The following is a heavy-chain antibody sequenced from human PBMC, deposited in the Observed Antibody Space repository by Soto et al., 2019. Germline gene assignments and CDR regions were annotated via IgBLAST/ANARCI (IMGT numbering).Heavy chain of an antibody. CDR2: IIPIFGTA. Sequence: QVQLVQSGAEVKKPGSSVKVSCKASGGTFSSYAISWVRQAPGQGLEWMGGIIPIFGTANYAQKFQGRVTITADESTSTAYMELSSLRSEDTAVYYCARGKHIVVVTAMGEDWYFDLWGRGTLFTVYS. D-gene: IGHD2-21*02. CDR3: ARGKHIVVVTAMGEDWYFDL. V-gene: IGHV1-69*01. J-gene: IGHJ2*01. CDR1: GGTFSSYA.